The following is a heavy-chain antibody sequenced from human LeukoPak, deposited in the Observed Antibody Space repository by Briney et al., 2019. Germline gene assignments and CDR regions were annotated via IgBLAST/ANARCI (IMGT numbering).Heavy chain of an antibody. CDR2: IYSGGST. Sequence: GGSLRLSCAASGFTVSSNYMSWVRQAPGKGLEWVSVIYSGGSTYYADSVKGRFTISRDNSKNTLYLQMNSLRAEDTAVYYCAVGSHYYDSSGYLDYWGRGTLVTVSS. D-gene: IGHD3-22*01. CDR3: AVGSHYYDSSGYLDY. V-gene: IGHV3-53*01. J-gene: IGHJ4*02. CDR1: GFTVSSNY.